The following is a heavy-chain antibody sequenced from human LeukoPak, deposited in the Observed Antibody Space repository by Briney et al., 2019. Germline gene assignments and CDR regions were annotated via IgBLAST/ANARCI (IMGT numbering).Heavy chain of an antibody. V-gene: IGHV3-66*01. Sequence: PGGSLRLSCAASGFTVSSNYMSWVRQAPGKGLEWVSVIYSGGSTYYADSVKGRFTISRDNSKNTLYLQMNSLKTEDTAVYYCTTEPDYDFWSGYSPIDYWGQGTLVTVSS. J-gene: IGHJ4*02. CDR1: GFTVSSNY. CDR3: TTEPDYDFWSGYSPIDY. D-gene: IGHD3-3*01. CDR2: IYSGGST.